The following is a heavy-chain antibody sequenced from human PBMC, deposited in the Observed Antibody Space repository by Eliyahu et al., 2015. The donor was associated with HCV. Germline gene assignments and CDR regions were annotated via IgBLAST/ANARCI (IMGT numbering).Heavy chain of an antibody. CDR2: FYYTGST. Sequence: QLQLQESGPRVVKPSETLSLTCSVSGVSISSSGFYWGWIRQTPQKGLEWIGSFYYTGSTYYNPSLKGRLTISVDTSRNQFSLNLSSLTAADTAVYYCARGGISRSGLDAFEMWGQGTLVAVSS. CDR1: GVSISSSGFY. CDR3: ARGGISRSGLDAFEM. J-gene: IGHJ3*02. D-gene: IGHD6-19*01. V-gene: IGHV4-39*01.